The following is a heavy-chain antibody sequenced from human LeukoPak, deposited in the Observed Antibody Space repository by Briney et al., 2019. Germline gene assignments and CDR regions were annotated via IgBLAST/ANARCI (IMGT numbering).Heavy chain of an antibody. V-gene: IGHV3-23*01. CDR3: AKRYYYDTSGNPGGLDP. CDR1: GFTFSSYA. CDR2: IGGSGDGT. Sequence: GWSLRLSCAASGFTFSSYAMGWVRQAPGKGLEWVSTIGGSGDGTYYADSVKGRFTISRDNSKNTLSLQMNSLRAEDTAVYYCAKRYYYDTSGNPGGLDPWGQGTLVTVSS. D-gene: IGHD3-22*01. J-gene: IGHJ5*02.